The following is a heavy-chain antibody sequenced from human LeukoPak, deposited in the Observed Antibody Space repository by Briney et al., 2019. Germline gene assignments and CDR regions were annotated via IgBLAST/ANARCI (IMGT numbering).Heavy chain of an antibody. J-gene: IGHJ4*02. CDR2: IYYSGST. CDR1: GGSTSTGSYY. CDR3: ASSEIAGAGRGVGYFDY. Sequence: SETLSLTCTVSGGSTSTGSYYGSWIRQPPGKGLEWIGYIYYSGSTNYNPSLKSRVTISVDTSKNQFSLKLSSVTAADTAVYYCASSEIAGAGRGVGYFDYWGQGTLVTVSS. D-gene: IGHD6-19*01. V-gene: IGHV4-61*01.